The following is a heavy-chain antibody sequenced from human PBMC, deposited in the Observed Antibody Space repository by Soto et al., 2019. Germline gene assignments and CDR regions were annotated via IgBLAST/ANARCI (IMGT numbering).Heavy chain of an antibody. V-gene: IGHV4-34*01. CDR3: ARGIGSYRSRSAFAI. D-gene: IGHD3-16*02. CDR2: INHSGST. CDR1: GGSFSGYY. Sequence: SETLSLTCAVYGGSFSGYYWSWIRQPPGKGLEWIGEINHSGSTNYNPSLKSRVTISVDTSKNQFSLKLSSVTAADTAVYYCARGIGSYRSRSAFAIRAQGTMVPVSS. J-gene: IGHJ3*02.